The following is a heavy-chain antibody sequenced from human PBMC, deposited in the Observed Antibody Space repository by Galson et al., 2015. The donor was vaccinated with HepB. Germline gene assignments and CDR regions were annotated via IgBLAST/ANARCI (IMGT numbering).Heavy chain of an antibody. CDR1: GFTFSSYG. CDR3: AKDGGRGYTYDPNWFDP. D-gene: IGHD5-18*01. J-gene: IGHJ5*02. V-gene: IGHV3-30*18. Sequence: SLRLSCAASGFTFSSYGMHWVRQAPGKGLEWVAVVPYDGSNKYYADSVKGRFTISRDNSKNTLYLQMNSLRAEDTAIYYCAKDGGRGYTYDPNWFDPWGQGTLVTVSS. CDR2: VPYDGSNK.